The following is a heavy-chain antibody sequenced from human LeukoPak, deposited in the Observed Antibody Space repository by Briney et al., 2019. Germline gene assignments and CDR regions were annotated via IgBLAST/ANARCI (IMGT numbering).Heavy chain of an antibody. J-gene: IGHJ4*02. CDR1: GFTFSSYS. V-gene: IGHV3-21*01. CDR3: ARDVHMTTVTYFDY. D-gene: IGHD4-17*01. CDR2: ISSSSSYI. Sequence: NPGGSLRLSCAASGFTFSSYSMNWVRQAPGKGLEWVSSISSSSSYIYYADSVKGRFTISRDNAKNSLYLQMNSLRDDDTAVYYCARDVHMTTVTYFDYWGQGSLVTVSS.